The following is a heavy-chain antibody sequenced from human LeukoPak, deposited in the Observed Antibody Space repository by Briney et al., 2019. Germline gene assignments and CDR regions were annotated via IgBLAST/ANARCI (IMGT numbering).Heavy chain of an antibody. V-gene: IGHV3-74*01. J-gene: IGHJ3*02. D-gene: IGHD3-22*01. Sequence: GGSLRLSCAASGFTFSRYWMHWIRQAPGKGLVWVSRVSGDGRTTHYADSVRGRFTISRDNARNTMYLLMNSLRPEDTAVYYCARVSYYYDSSTYAFDIWGQGTTVIVSS. CDR3: ARVSYYYDSSTYAFDI. CDR1: GFTFSRYW. CDR2: VSGDGRTT.